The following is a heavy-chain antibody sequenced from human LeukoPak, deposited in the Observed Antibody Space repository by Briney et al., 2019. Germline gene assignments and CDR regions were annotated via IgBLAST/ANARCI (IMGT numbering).Heavy chain of an antibody. Sequence: GGSLRLSCAASGFTFSSYSMNWVRQAPGKGLEWVSYISSSSTIYYADSVKGRFTISRDNAKNSLYLQMNSLRAEDTAVYYCARDSVDTAMVINYWGQGTLVTVSS. CDR2: ISSSSTI. D-gene: IGHD5-18*01. CDR3: ARDSVDTAMVINY. J-gene: IGHJ4*02. CDR1: GFTFSSYS. V-gene: IGHV3-48*04.